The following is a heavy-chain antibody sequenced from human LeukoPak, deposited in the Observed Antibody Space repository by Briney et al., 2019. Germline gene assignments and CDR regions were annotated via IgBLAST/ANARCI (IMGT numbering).Heavy chain of an antibody. J-gene: IGHJ4*02. V-gene: IGHV5-51*01. Sequence: GESLKISCKGSGYSFTNYWIGWVRQMPGKGLEWMGIIYPADSDTRYIPSFGGQVTISADKSINTAYLQWSSLKASGTAMYYCARVPGGMTTVPFDYWGQGTLVTVSS. D-gene: IGHD4-11*01. CDR2: IYPADSDT. CDR1: GYSFTNYW. CDR3: ARVPGGMTTVPFDY.